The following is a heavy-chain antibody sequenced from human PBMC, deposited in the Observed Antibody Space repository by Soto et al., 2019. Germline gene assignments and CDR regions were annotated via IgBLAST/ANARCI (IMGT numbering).Heavy chain of an antibody. CDR2: ISAYNGNT. D-gene: IGHD5-12*01. J-gene: IGHJ3*02. Sequence: EASVKVSCKASGYTFTSYGISWVRQAPGQGLEWMGWISAYNGNTNYAQKLQGRVTMTTDTSTSTAYMELRSLRSEDTAVYYCARVPYVDIVDTTDDAFDIWGQGTMVTVSS. V-gene: IGHV1-18*01. CDR3: ARVPYVDIVDTTDDAFDI. CDR1: GYTFTSYG.